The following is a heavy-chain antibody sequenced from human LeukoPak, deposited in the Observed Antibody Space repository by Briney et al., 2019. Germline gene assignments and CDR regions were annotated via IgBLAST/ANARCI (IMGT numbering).Heavy chain of an antibody. CDR2: ISSSSSYI. CDR3: VRDFVLGGTWNFDY. CDR1: GFTFSSYS. J-gene: IGHJ4*02. V-gene: IGHV3-21*01. Sequence: PGGSLRLSCAASGFTFSSYSMNWVRQAPGKGLEWVSSISSSSSYIYYADSVKGRFTISRDNAKNSLYLQMNSLRAEDTAVYYCVRDFVLGGTWNFDYWGQGTLVTVSS. D-gene: IGHD3-16*01.